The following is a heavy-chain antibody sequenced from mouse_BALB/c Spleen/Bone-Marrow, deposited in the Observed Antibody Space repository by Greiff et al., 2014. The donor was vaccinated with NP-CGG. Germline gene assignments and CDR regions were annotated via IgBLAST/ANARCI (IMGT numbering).Heavy chain of an antibody. CDR3: VRQGDGYYNWYFDV. D-gene: IGHD2-3*01. Sequence: DVQLVESGGGLVQPKGSLKLSCAAPGFTFNTYAMNWVRQAPGKGLEWVARIRSKSNNYGTNYADSVKDRFTISRDDSQSMLYLQMNNLKTEDTAMFYCVRQGDGYYNWYFDVWGAGTTVTVSS. V-gene: IGHV10-1*02. CDR1: GFTFNTYA. CDR2: IRSKSNNYGT. J-gene: IGHJ1*01.